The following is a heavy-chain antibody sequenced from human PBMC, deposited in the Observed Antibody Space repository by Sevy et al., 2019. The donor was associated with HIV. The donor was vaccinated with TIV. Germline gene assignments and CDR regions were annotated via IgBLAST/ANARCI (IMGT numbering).Heavy chain of an antibody. CDR2: MSYDGSNK. Sequence: GGSLRLSCAASGFTFSSYGMHWVRQAPGKGLEWVAVMSYDGSNKYYADSVKGRFTISRDNSKNTLYLQMNSLRAEDTAVYYCAKEGRRGGREFPNYFDYWGQGTLVTVSS. D-gene: IGHD3-10*01. CDR3: AKEGRRGGREFPNYFDY. V-gene: IGHV3-30*18. CDR1: GFTFSSYG. J-gene: IGHJ4*02.